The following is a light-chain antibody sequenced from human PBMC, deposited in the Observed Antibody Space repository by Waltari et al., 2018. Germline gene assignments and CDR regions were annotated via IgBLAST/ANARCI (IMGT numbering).Light chain of an antibody. Sequence: EIVLTQSPATLSLSPGERATLSFRASQSASKYVAWYQQRPGQAPRLLIYDASNRATGVPDRFDAFGAGTDFTLTISSLEPEDFAVYYCQQRNDWPLTFGGGTRVEIK. J-gene: IGKJ4*01. CDR2: DAS. V-gene: IGKV3-11*01. CDR1: QSASKY. CDR3: QQRNDWPLT.